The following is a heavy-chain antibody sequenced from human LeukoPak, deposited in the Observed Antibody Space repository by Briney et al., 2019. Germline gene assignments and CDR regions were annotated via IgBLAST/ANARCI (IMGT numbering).Heavy chain of an antibody. CDR1: GFTFSSYW. CDR2: ISSDGSST. V-gene: IGHV3-74*01. Sequence: DPGGSLRLSCAASGFTFSSYWMHWVRQAPGKGLVWVSRISSDGSSTSYADSVKGRFTISRDNDKNTLYLQMNSLRAEDTAVYYCARSMLFPPDSFDYWGQGTLVTVSS. CDR3: ARSMLFPPDSFDY. D-gene: IGHD2-8*01. J-gene: IGHJ4*02.